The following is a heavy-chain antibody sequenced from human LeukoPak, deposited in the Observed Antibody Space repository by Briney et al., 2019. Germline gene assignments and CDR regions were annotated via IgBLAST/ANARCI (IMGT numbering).Heavy chain of an antibody. J-gene: IGHJ5*02. Sequence: GGSLRLSCAASGFTFSSYWMSWVRQAPGKGLEWVANIKQDGSEKYYVDSVKGRFTISRDNSKNTLYLQMNSLRAEDTAVYYCAKRGIWFGELLSNWFDPWGQGTLVTVSS. CDR1: GFTFSSYW. CDR2: IKQDGSEK. D-gene: IGHD3-10*01. V-gene: IGHV3-7*03. CDR3: AKRGIWFGELLSNWFDP.